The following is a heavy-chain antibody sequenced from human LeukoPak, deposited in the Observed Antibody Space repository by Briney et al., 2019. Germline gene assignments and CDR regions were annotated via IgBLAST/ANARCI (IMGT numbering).Heavy chain of an antibody. CDR3: ARGIRSDWHILGNDYFYYYMDV. V-gene: IGHV3-7*01. D-gene: IGHD7-27*01. J-gene: IGHJ6*03. CDR2: IKQDGSEK. CDR1: GFTFNSYW. Sequence: GGSLRLSCAASGFTFNSYWMSWVRQAPGKGLEWVANIKQDGSEKYYVDSVKGRFTISRDNAKNSLYLQKSSLRAEDTAVYFCARGIRSDWHILGNDYFYYYMDVWGKGTTVTVSS.